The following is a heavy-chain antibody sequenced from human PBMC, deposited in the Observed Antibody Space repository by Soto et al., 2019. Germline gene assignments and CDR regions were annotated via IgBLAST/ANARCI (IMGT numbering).Heavy chain of an antibody. CDR1: GFTFSSYW. J-gene: IGHJ6*02. CDR3: ASNLELSGRYYYGMDV. V-gene: IGHV3-7*05. CDR2: IKQDGSEK. Sequence: EVQLVESGGGLVQPGGSLRLSCAASGFTFSSYWMSWVRQAPGKGLEWVANIKQDGSEKYYVDSVKGRFTISRENAKNSLYLQMNSLRAEDTAVYYCASNLELSGRYYYGMDVWGQGTTVTVSS. D-gene: IGHD3-10*01.